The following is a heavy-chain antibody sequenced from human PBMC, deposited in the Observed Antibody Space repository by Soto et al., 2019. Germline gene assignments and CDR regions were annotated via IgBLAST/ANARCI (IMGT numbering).Heavy chain of an antibody. CDR2: IIPIFGTT. D-gene: IGHD6-13*01. CDR3: ARGEGSSSWYSYYGMDV. J-gene: IGHJ6*02. V-gene: IGHV1-69*12. CDR1: GGTFSSYA. Sequence: QVQLVQSGAEVKKPGSSVKVSCKASGGTFSSYAISWVRQAPGQGLEWMGGIIPIFGTTNYAQKFQGRVTITADESTSTAYMELSSLRSEDTAVYYCARGEGSSSWYSYYGMDVWGQGTTVTVSS.